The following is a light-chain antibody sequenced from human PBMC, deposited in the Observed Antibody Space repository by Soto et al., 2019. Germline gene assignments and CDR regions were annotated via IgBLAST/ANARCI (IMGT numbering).Light chain of an antibody. CDR1: QTVRNNY. CDR3: QHYADSPIT. Sequence: VLTQSPGTLSLSPGARVTLSCRASQTVRNNYLACYQQRPGQAPRLLLYGVSSSATGIPDRFSGSGSGKDFTLAISRVEPEDFAVYFCQHYADSPITFGQGTRLEIK. J-gene: IGKJ5*01. CDR2: GVS. V-gene: IGKV3-20*01.